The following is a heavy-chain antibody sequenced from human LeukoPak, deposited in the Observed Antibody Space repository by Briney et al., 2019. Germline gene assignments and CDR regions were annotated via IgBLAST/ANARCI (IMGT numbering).Heavy chain of an antibody. Sequence: SVKVSCKASGGTFSSYAISWVRQAPGQGLEWMGRIIPILGIANYAQKFQGRVTITADKSTSTAYMELSSLGSEDTAVYYCAREEDIVVVVAAPLDYWGQGTLVTVSS. CDR1: GGTFSSYA. D-gene: IGHD2-15*01. CDR3: AREEDIVVVVAAPLDY. CDR2: IIPILGIA. V-gene: IGHV1-69*04. J-gene: IGHJ4*02.